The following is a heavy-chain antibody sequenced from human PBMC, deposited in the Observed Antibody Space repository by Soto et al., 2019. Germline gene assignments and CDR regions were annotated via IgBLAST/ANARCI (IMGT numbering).Heavy chain of an antibody. CDR1: GFTFSSYA. CDR2: ISSNGGST. J-gene: IGHJ4*02. CDR3: ATIYSLSSLSSGSYDY. V-gene: IGHV3-64*01. Sequence: GGSLRLSCAASGFTFSSYAMHWVRQAPGKGLEYVSAISSNGGSTYYANSVKGRFTISRDNSKNTLYLQMGSLRAEDMAVYYCATIYSLSSLSSGSYDYWGQGTLVTVSS. D-gene: IGHD3-10*02.